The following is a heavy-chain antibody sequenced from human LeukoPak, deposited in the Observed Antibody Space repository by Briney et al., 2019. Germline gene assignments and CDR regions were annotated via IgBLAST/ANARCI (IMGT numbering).Heavy chain of an antibody. V-gene: IGHV3-30*02. Sequence: PGGSLRLSCVASGFTFSGSVMHWVRQAPGKGLEWVAFIRYDGSNKYYADSVKGRFTISRDNSKNTLYLQMNSLRAEDTAVYYCAKDCPPDTSGSYHYWGQGTLVTVFS. D-gene: IGHD1-26*01. CDR3: AKDCPPDTSGSYHY. CDR2: IRYDGSNK. J-gene: IGHJ4*02. CDR1: GFTFSGSV.